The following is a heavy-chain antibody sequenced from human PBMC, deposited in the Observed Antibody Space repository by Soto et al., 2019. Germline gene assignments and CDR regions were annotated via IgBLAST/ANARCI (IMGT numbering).Heavy chain of an antibody. J-gene: IGHJ3*02. CDR2: ISAYNGNT. CDR1: GYTFTSYG. Sequence: ASVKVSCKASGYTFTSYGIIWVRQAPGQGLEWMGWISAYNGNTNYAQKLQGRVTMTTDTSTSTAYMELRSLRSDDTAVYYCARAARSIAVAGVFDIWGQGTMVTVSS. D-gene: IGHD6-19*01. V-gene: IGHV1-18*01. CDR3: ARAARSIAVAGVFDI.